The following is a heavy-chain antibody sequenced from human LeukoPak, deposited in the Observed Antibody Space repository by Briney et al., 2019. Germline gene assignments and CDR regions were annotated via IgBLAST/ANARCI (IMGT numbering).Heavy chain of an antibody. D-gene: IGHD2/OR15-2a*01. V-gene: IGHV3-23*01. Sequence: GGSLRLSCAASGFTFSSYAMSWVRQAPGKGLEWVSAISGSGGSTYYADSVKGRFTISRDNSKNTLYLQINSLRAEDTAVYYCAKDLFSGKVAFDYWGQGTLVTVSS. CDR1: GFTFSSYA. CDR3: AKDLFSGKVAFDY. CDR2: ISGSGGST. J-gene: IGHJ4*02.